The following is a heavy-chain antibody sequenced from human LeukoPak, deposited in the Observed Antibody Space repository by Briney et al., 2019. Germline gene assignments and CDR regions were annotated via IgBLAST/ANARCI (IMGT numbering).Heavy chain of an antibody. D-gene: IGHD6-6*01. CDR2: ISGSGGST. Sequence: GGSLRLSCSASGFTFSSYSMNWVRQAPGKGLEWVSAISGSGGSTYYADSVKGRFTISRDNSKNTLYLQMNSLRAEDTAVYYCAEGWIAARPGVGAFDIWGQGTMVTVSS. J-gene: IGHJ3*02. CDR1: GFTFSSYS. CDR3: AEGWIAARPGVGAFDI. V-gene: IGHV3-23*01.